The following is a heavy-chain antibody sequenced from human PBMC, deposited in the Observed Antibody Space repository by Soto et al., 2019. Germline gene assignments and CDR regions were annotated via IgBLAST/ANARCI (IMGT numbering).Heavy chain of an antibody. CDR1: GGTFSSYA. CDR3: AADSSGTPWWCVP. D-gene: IGHD6-19*01. Sequence: QVQLVPSGAEVKKPEASVKVSCKASGGTFSSYAISWERQAHGQGLEWLGGIIPIFGTANYASKFQGRVTITADESTSTAYMELRSLRSEDTAVYYCAADSSGTPWWCVPCVQGTLVTVSS. J-gene: IGHJ5*02. CDR2: IIPIFGTA. V-gene: IGHV1-69*01.